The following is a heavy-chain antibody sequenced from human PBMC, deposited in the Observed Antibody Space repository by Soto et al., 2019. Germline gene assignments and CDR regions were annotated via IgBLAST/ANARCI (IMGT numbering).Heavy chain of an antibody. D-gene: IGHD5-18*01. CDR2: IYYSGST. V-gene: IGHV4-59*01. Sequence: SETLSLTCTVSGGSISSYYWSWIRQPPGKGLEWIGYIYYSGSTNYNPSLKSRVTISVDTSKNQFSLKLSSVTAADTAVYYCARGLTRGYSYGSIDYWGQGTLVTVSS. CDR1: GGSISSYY. J-gene: IGHJ4*02. CDR3: ARGLTRGYSYGSIDY.